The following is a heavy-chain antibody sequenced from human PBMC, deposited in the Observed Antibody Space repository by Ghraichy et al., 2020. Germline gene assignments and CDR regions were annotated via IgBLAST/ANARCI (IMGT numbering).Heavy chain of an antibody. V-gene: IGHV4-61*01. Sequence: ESLNISCTVSGGSVSSTTFYWSWIRQPPGKGLEWIGYIYHSGSTFYNPSLQSRVAISIDTSKSQFSLSLSSVTAADTAVYYCARLSVSPNWFDPWGQGTLVTVSS. CDR3: ARLSVSPNWFDP. CDR2: IYHSGST. J-gene: IGHJ5*02. CDR1: GGSVSSTTFY.